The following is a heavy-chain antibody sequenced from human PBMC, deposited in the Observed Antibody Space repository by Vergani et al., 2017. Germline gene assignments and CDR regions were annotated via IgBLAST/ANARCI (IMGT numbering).Heavy chain of an antibody. Sequence: QVQLVQSGAEVKKPGSSVKVSCKASGGTFSSYAISWVRQAPGQGLEWMGGIIPIFGTANYAQKFQGRVTITADETTSTAYMELSSLRSEATAGYYCARDSPCSTSCYEGGGYYYYYMGVGGKGTTVTVSS. CDR2: IIPIFGTA. D-gene: IGHD2-2*01. CDR1: GGTFSSYA. CDR3: ARDSPCSTSCYEGGGYYYYYMGV. V-gene: IGHV1-69*01. J-gene: IGHJ6*03.